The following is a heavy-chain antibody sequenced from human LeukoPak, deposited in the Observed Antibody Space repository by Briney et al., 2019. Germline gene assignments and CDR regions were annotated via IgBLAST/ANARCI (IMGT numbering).Heavy chain of an antibody. Sequence: ASVKVSCKASGYTFTSYGISWVRQAPGQGLEWMGWISAYNGNTNYAQKLQGRVTMTTDTSTSTAYMELRSLRSDDTAVYYCARPNYYDSSGYYYDEYWGQGTLVTVSS. V-gene: IGHV1-18*01. CDR3: ARPNYYDSSGYYYDEY. J-gene: IGHJ4*02. D-gene: IGHD3-22*01. CDR1: GYTFTSYG. CDR2: ISAYNGNT.